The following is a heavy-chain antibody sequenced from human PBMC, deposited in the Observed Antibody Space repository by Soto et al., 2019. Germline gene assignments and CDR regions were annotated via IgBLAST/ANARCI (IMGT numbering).Heavy chain of an antibody. V-gene: IGHV1-58*02. J-gene: IGHJ6*02. CDR2: IVVASGQT. Sequence: SVKVSCKASGSGFIRSGIQWVRQAHGQRLEWIGWIVVASGQTNYAQNFRGRVAITRDTSTATAYIELTGLTSEDTAVYFCSADRPDIGVGWWVWGQGTTVTFSS. CDR3: SADRPDIGVGWWV. D-gene: IGHD2-15*01. CDR1: GSGFIRSG.